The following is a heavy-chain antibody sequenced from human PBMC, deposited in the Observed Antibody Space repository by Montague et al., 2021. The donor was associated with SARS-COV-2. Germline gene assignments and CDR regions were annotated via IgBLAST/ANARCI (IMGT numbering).Heavy chain of an antibody. D-gene: IGHD6-13*01. CDR2: LFHIDTA. CDR1: AGSVISTYPH. CDR3: TRGIDSYKTGY. V-gene: IGHV4-61*01. Sequence: SETLSLTCTVSAGSVISTYPHWHWVRQSPGRGLEWIGGYLFHIDTADYNASLRSRATISVDTSKNQFSLKLTSVTAADTAVYYCTRGIDSYKTGYWGQGIQVTVSS. J-gene: IGHJ4*02.